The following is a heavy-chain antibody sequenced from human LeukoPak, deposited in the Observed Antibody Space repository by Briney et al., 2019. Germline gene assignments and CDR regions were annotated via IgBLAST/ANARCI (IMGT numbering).Heavy chain of an antibody. V-gene: IGHV4-34*01. CDR3: ARTNADGYKEY. CDR2: INHSGST. Sequence: PSETLSLTCAVYGGSFSGYYWSWIRQPPGKGLEWIGEINHSGSTNYNPSLKSRVTISVDTSKNQFSLKLSSVTAADTAVYYCARTNADGYKEYWGQGTLVTVS. CDR1: GGSFSGYY. J-gene: IGHJ4*02. D-gene: IGHD5-24*01.